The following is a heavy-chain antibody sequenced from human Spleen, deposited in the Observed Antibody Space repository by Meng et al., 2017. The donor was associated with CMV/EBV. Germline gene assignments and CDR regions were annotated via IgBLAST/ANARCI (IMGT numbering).Heavy chain of an antibody. Sequence: SETLSLTCTVSGGPISSDDHYWTWIRQPPGKGLEWIGYIYYTGTTSYNPSLKSRVTISVDTSKNQFSLKLSSVTAADTAVYYCARDRRVQLLSNWFDPWGQGTLVTVSS. CDR3: ARDRRVQLLSNWFDP. CDR2: IYYTGTT. CDR1: GGPISSDDHY. V-gene: IGHV4-30-4*08. D-gene: IGHD2-2*01. J-gene: IGHJ5*02.